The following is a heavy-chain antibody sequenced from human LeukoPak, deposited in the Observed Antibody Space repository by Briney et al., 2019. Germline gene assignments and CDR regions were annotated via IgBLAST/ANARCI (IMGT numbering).Heavy chain of an antibody. CDR3: TRGGGYSYGSFDY. J-gene: IGHJ4*02. Sequence: GGSLRLSCAASGFTFSSYEMNWVRQAPGKGLEWVSYISSSGSTIYYADSVKGRFTISRDNAKNTLYLQMNSLRAEDTAVYYCTRGGGYSYGSFDYWGQGTLVTVSS. V-gene: IGHV3-48*03. CDR2: ISSSGSTI. CDR1: GFTFSSYE. D-gene: IGHD5-18*01.